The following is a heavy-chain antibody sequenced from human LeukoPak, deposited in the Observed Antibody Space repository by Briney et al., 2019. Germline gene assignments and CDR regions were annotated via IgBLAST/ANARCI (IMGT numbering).Heavy chain of an antibody. CDR2: TYYSGST. D-gene: IGHD3-16*01. V-gene: IGHV4-59*01. CDR1: GGSISSYY. CDR3: ASMKGGAFDI. J-gene: IGHJ3*02. Sequence: PSETLSLTCTVSGGSISSYYWSWIRQPPGKGLEWIGYTYYSGSTNYNPSLKSRVTISVDTSKNQFSLKLSSVTAADTAVYYCASMKGGAFDIWGQGTMVTVSS.